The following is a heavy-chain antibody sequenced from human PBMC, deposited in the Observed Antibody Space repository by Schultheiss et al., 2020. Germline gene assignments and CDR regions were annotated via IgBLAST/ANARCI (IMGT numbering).Heavy chain of an antibody. V-gene: IGHV3-30*18. CDR1: GFTFSSYG. J-gene: IGHJ6*02. D-gene: IGHD6-19*01. CDR3: AKDLAGGGWYVLGYYYYGMDV. Sequence: GGSMRLSCAASGFTFSSYGMHWVRQAPGKGLEWVAVISYDGSNKYYADSVKGRFTISRDNSKNTLYLQMNSLRAEDTAVYYCAKDLAGGGWYVLGYYYYGMDVWGPGTTVTVAS. CDR2: ISYDGSNK.